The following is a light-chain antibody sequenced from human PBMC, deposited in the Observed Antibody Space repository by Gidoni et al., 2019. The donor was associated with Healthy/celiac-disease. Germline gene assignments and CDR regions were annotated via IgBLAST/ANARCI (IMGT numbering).Light chain of an antibody. Sequence: DIVMTQSPDSLAVSLGERATINCKSSQSVLYNSNHKNYLAWYQQKPGQPPKLLIYWASTRESGVPDRFSGSGSGTDFTFTISSLQAEDVAVYYCQQYFDTPLTFGGGTKVEIK. CDR2: WAS. V-gene: IGKV4-1*01. CDR3: QQYFDTPLT. CDR1: QSVLYNSNHKNY. J-gene: IGKJ4*01.